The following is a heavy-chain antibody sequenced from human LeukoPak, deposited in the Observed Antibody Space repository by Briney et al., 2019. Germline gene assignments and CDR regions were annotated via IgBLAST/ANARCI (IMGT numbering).Heavy chain of an antibody. Sequence: SGGSLRLSCAASGFTFSSYAMSWVRQAPGKGLEWVSAISGSGGSTYYADSVKGRFTISRDNSKNTLYLQMSSLRVEDTAVYYCARGRVQPYYWGQRALVTVSS. D-gene: IGHD6-6*01. CDR2: ISGSGGST. CDR1: GFTFSSYA. J-gene: IGHJ4*02. V-gene: IGHV3-23*01. CDR3: ARGRVQPYY.